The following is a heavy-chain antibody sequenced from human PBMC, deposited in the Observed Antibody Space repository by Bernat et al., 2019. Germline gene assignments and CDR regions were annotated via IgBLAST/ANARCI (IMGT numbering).Heavy chain of an antibody. Sequence: EVQLVESGGGLVKPGGSLRLSCAASGFTFSSYSMNWVRQAPGKGLEWVSSISSSSSYIYYADSVKGRFTISRDNAKNSLYLQMNSLRAEDTAVYYCARAAWGTPGGFDYWGQGTLVTVSS. D-gene: IGHD3-16*01. J-gene: IGHJ4*02. CDR3: ARAAWGTPGGFDY. CDR2: ISSSSSYI. V-gene: IGHV3-21*01. CDR1: GFTFSSYS.